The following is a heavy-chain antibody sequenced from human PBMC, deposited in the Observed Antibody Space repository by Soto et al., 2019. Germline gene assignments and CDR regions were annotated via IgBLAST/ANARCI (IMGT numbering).Heavy chain of an antibody. D-gene: IGHD6-19*01. CDR3: VRGVAASGFEF. V-gene: IGHV6-1*01. CDR1: GDSVSSNSAA. Sequence: SQTLSINCAISGDSVSSNSAAWNWLRQSPSRGLEWLGRTYYRSKWYYDYEVSVKSRITVNPDTSKNQFSLQLNSVTPEDTAVYYCVRGVAASGFEFWGQGTLVTVSS. CDR2: TYYRSKWYY. J-gene: IGHJ4*02.